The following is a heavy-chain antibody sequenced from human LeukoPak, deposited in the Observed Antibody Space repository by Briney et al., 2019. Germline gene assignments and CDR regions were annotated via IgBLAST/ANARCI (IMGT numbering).Heavy chain of an antibody. D-gene: IGHD6-6*01. CDR1: GYTSTSYY. CDR3: SKASDGWFDP. CDR2: INPSGGST. J-gene: IGHJ5*02. V-gene: IGHV1-46*03. Sequence: ASVKVSCTASGYTSTSYYIHWVRQAPGQALEWMGIINPSGGSTSYAQKFQGRVTMTRDTSTSTVYMELSSLRPDDTAVYYCSKASDGWFDPWGQGTLVTVSS.